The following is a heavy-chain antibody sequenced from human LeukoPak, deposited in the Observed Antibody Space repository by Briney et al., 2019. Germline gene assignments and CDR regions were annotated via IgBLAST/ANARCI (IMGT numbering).Heavy chain of an antibody. J-gene: IGHJ5*02. CDR2: INHSGST. CDR1: GGSFSGYY. D-gene: IGHD2-2*02. V-gene: IGHV4-34*01. CDR3: ARGGGYCSSTSCYRLLDWFDP. Sequence: SETLSLTCAVYGGSFSGYYWSWIRQPPGKGLEWIGEINHSGSTNYNPSLKSRVTISVDTSKNQFSLKLSSVTAADTAVYCCARGGGYCSSTSCYRLLDWFDPWGQGTLVTVSS.